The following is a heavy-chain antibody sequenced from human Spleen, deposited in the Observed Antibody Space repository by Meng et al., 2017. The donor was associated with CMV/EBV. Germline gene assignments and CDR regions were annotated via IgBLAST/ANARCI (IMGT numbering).Heavy chain of an antibody. CDR2: INSDSVYI. J-gene: IGHJ6*02. Sequence: ASGFPCNNYTMNWVRQAPGRGLEWLSSINSDSVYIYTVASVRGRFTISRDNARNSLFLQINSLRAEDTAVYYCARVRDSRLYYGMDVWGQGTLVTVSS. V-gene: IGHV3-21*01. D-gene: IGHD5-12*01. CDR3: ARVRDSRLYYGMDV. CDR1: GFPCNNYT.